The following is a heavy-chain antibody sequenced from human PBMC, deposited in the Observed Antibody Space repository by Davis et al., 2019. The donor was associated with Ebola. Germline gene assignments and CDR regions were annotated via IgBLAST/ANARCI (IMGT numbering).Heavy chain of an antibody. CDR1: GLSVTSSH. V-gene: IGHV3-66*02. CDR2: IYRGGPT. Sequence: GESLKISCAASGLSVTSSHMSWVRQAPGKGLEWVSVIYRGGPTHYADSVKGRFTISRDNSKNTLYLQMNSLRAEDTAVYYCAGHTSSLYWGQGTLVTVSS. CDR3: AGHTSSLY. D-gene: IGHD1-1*01. J-gene: IGHJ4*02.